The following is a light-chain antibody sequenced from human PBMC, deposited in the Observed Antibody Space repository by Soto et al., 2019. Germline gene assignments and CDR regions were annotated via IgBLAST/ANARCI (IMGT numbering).Light chain of an antibody. CDR1: PNDIGTYDY. V-gene: IGLV2-14*01. CDR3: SSFATNRLYV. Sequence: QSELTQPTYVSGSPGEWIALSYTRNPNDIGTYDYVSWYQQHPGKAPRLLIFGVRNRPPGISSRFSGSKSGLTASLTISGLQPEDEADYYCSSFATNRLYVFGPGTKV. J-gene: IGLJ1*01. CDR2: GVR.